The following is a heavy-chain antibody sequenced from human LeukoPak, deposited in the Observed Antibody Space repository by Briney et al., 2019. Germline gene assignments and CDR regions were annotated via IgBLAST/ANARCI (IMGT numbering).Heavy chain of an antibody. Sequence: SEALSLTCAVYGGSFSGYYWSWIRQPPGKGLEWIGEINHSGSTNYNPSLKSRVTISVDTSKNQFSLKLSSVTAADTAVYYCARDRAPYCSSTSCYQGHDYWGQGTLVTVSS. CDR3: ARDRAPYCSSTSCYQGHDY. CDR1: GGSFSGYY. D-gene: IGHD2-2*01. V-gene: IGHV4-34*01. J-gene: IGHJ4*02. CDR2: INHSGST.